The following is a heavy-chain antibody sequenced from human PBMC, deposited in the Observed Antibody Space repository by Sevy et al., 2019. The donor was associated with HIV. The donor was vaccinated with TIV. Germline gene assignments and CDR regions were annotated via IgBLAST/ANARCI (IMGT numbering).Heavy chain of an antibody. D-gene: IGHD3-10*01. Sequence: SETLSLTCTVSGGSIGRNSYDWGWIRQSPGKGLEWIGSIYFSGSTNYSTSLKSRVSISVDSSKNQVSLKMRSVTATDTAVYYCARYGGLVDRGFDFWGQGTLVTVSS. V-gene: IGHV4-39*01. CDR1: GGSIGRNSYD. J-gene: IGHJ4*02. CDR2: IYFSGST. CDR3: ARYGGLVDRGFDF.